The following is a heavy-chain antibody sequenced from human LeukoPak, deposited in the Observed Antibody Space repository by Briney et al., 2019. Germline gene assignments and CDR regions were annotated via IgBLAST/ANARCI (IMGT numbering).Heavy chain of an antibody. V-gene: IGHV3-30*02. CDR2: IRYDGSNK. J-gene: IGHJ4*02. CDR1: GFTFSTYG. D-gene: IGHD6-13*01. CDR3: AKDRRPGYSSSWPYFDY. Sequence: GGSLRLSCEASGFTFSTYGMHWVRQAPGKGLEWVAFIRYDGSNKYYADSVKGRFTISRDNSKNTLYLQMNSLRAEDTAVYYCAKDRRPGYSSSWPYFDYWGQGTLVTVSS.